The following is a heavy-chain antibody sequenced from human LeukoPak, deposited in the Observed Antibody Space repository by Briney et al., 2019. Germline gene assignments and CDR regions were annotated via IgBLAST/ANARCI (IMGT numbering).Heavy chain of an antibody. CDR1: GYTFTAYY. V-gene: IGHV1-2*02. CDR3: ARAASGLDP. D-gene: IGHD3-10*01. Sequence: ASVKVSCKASGYTFTAYYIHWVRQVPGQGLKWMGWVHPNSGVTNSTQTFQGRVTMTRDKSINTAYMELSRLTSDDTAVYYCARAASGLDPWGQGTLVTVSS. CDR2: VHPNSGVT. J-gene: IGHJ5*02.